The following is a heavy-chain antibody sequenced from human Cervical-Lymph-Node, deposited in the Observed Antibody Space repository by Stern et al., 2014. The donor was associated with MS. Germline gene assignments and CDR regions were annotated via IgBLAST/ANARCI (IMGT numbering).Heavy chain of an antibody. V-gene: IGHV3-9*01. CDR2: INCKSDSV. CDR1: GFTFDDYA. CDR3: TKDGSSSWTGNAFDI. J-gene: IGHJ3*02. Sequence: QLVESGGGLVQPGRSLRLSCAASGFTFDDYAMHWVRQVPGKGLEWVSGINCKSDSVAYADSVKGRFTISRDNAKNSLYLQMNSLRAEDTALYYCTKDGSSSWTGNAFDIWGQGTMVTVSS. D-gene: IGHD6-13*01.